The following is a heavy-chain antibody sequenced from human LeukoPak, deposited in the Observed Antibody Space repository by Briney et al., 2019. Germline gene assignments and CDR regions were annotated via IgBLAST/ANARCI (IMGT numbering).Heavy chain of an antibody. V-gene: IGHV4-38-2*02. D-gene: IGHD1-26*01. J-gene: IGHJ5*02. CDR3: ARGSLGATGT. CDR2: FYHGGSS. Sequence: SETLSLTCTVSGYSISSGYYWGWIRQPPGKGLEWIGNFYHGGSSYYNPSLKSRVTISVDTSKNQFSLKLSSVTAADTAVYYCARGSLGATGTWGQGTLVTVSS. CDR1: GYSISSGYY.